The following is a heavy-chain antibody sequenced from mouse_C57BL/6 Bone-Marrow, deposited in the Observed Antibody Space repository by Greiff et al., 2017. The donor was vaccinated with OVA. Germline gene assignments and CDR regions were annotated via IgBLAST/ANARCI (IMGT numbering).Heavy chain of an antibody. CDR3: ASQENFDY. D-gene: IGHD3-2*02. Sequence: EVQLQQSGGGLVQPGGSLSLSCAASGFTFTDYYMSWVRQPPGKALEWLGFIRNKANGYTTEYNASVKGRFTISRDNSQSILYLQMNALRAEDSATYYCASQENFDYWGQGTTLTVSA. V-gene: IGHV7-3*01. CDR2: IRNKANGYTT. CDR1: GFTFTDYY. J-gene: IGHJ2*01.